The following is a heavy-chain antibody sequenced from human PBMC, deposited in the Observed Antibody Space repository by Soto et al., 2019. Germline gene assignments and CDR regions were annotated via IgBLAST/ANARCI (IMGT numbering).Heavy chain of an antibody. CDR1: GFAFSGSA. J-gene: IGHJ4*02. D-gene: IGHD2-15*01. V-gene: IGHV3-73*01. Sequence: GSLRLSCAGSGFAFSGSAVHWVRQASGKGLEWVGRIRSKANSYATTYAASVKGRFIISRDDSKNTAYLQMNSLKTEDTAIYYCNSLDCSGDNCPDYWGQGTLVTVSS. CDR3: NSLDCSGDNCPDY. CDR2: IRSKANSYAT.